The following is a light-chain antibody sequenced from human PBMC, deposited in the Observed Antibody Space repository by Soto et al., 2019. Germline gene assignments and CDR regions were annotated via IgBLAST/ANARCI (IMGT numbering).Light chain of an antibody. V-gene: IGLV1-44*01. CDR1: SSNIGSNT. CDR3: AAWDDRLNGPV. J-gene: IGLJ3*02. CDR2: TNS. Sequence: QAVVTQPPSASGTPGQRVTISCSGSSSNIGSNTVNWYQQFPGAAPKLLISTNSQRPSGVPDRFSGSKSGTSASLAISGLLSEDEADYFCAAWDDRLNGPVFGGGTKLTVL.